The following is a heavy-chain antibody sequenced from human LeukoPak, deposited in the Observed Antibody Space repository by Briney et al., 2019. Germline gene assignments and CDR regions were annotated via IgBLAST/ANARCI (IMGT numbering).Heavy chain of an antibody. D-gene: IGHD3-22*01. Sequence: GGSLRLSCAASGFTVSSNYMSWVRQAPGKGLEWVSIIYSGGSTFYADSVKGRFTISRDNAKNTLYLQMNSLRAEDTAVYYCTTIKRHTSGYYSVWYFDLWGRGTLVTVSS. CDR1: GFTVSSNY. CDR3: TTIKRHTSGYYSVWYFDL. J-gene: IGHJ2*01. V-gene: IGHV3-53*01. CDR2: IYSGGST.